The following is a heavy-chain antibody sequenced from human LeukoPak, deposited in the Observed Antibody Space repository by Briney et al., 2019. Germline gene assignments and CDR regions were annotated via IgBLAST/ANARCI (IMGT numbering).Heavy chain of an antibody. J-gene: IGHJ4*02. D-gene: IGHD6-13*01. CDR1: GYTFTVYY. CDR2: IIPNSGGT. V-gene: IGHV1-2*02. CDR3: ARGPAAALFDY. Sequence: ASVKVSCKASGYTFTVYYFHWVRQAPGQGLEWMGWIIPNSGGTNCAQKFQGRVTMTRDTSISTTYMELSSLRSDDTAVYYCARGPAAALFDYWGQGTLVTVSS.